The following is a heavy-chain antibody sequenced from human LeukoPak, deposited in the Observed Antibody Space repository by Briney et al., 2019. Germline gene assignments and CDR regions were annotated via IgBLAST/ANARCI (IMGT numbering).Heavy chain of an antibody. J-gene: IGHJ4*02. CDR1: GFTFSSYA. V-gene: IGHV3-30-3*01. CDR2: ISYDGSNK. Sequence: GGSLRLSCAASGFTFSSYAMHWVRQAPGKGLEWVAVISYDGSNKYYADSVKGRFTISRDNSKNTLYLQMNSLRAEDTAVYYCAKVVATHPGSYFDYWGQGTLVTVSS. CDR3: AKVVATHPGSYFDY. D-gene: IGHD5-12*01.